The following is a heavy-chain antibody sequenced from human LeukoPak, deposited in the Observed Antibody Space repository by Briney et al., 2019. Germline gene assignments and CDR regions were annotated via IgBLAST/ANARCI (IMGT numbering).Heavy chain of an antibody. D-gene: IGHD3-3*01. V-gene: IGHV3-30*03. CDR2: IAYDGSRK. J-gene: IGHJ5*02. Sequence: GGSLRLSCAASGFTFSGYGMHWVRQAPGKGLEWVTGIAYDGSRKHYADSVRGRFTIPRDNSRNTMDLQMNSLRVEDTAVYHCTRYDSSRFDPWGQGTLDIVSS. CDR1: GFTFSGYG. CDR3: TRYDSSRFDP.